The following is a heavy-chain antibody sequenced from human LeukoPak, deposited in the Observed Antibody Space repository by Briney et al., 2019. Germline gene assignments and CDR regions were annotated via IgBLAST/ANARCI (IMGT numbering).Heavy chain of an antibody. D-gene: IGHD6-19*01. Sequence: PGGSLRLSCAASGFTFSSYAMNWVRQAPGKGLEWVSGIGGSGGSTYYADSVKGRFTISRDNSKNTLYLQMNSLRAEDSAVYYCAGGQMFTSGGFDDWGQGTLVTVSS. V-gene: IGHV3-23*01. CDR2: IGGSGGST. CDR3: AGGQMFTSGGFDD. J-gene: IGHJ4*02. CDR1: GFTFSSYA.